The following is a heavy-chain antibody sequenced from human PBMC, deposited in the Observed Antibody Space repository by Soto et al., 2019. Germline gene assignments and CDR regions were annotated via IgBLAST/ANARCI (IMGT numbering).Heavy chain of an antibody. CDR2: IYPGDSDT. V-gene: IGHV5-51*01. D-gene: IGHD7-27*01. J-gene: IGHJ4*02. CDR1: GYSFTSYW. CDR3: ARRVRLRTGLHYFDY. Sequence: PGESLKISCKGSGYSFTSYWIGWVRQMPGKGLEWMGIIYPGDSDTRYSPSFQGQVTISADKSISTAYLQWSSLKASDTAMFYCARRVRLRTGLHYFDYWGQGTLVTVSS.